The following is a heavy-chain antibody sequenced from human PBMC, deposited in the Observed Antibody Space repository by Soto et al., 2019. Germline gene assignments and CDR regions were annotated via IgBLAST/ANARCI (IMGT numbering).Heavy chain of an antibody. V-gene: IGHV3-23*01. CDR3: ARPYGGKIGDAPDL. D-gene: IGHD4-17*01. CDR1: GFTFSSYA. CDR2: ISDAAGSA. J-gene: IGHJ3*01. Sequence: GGSLRLSCVASGFTFSSYAMSWVRQVPGKGLEWVSTISDAAGSAYYVDSVKGRFTISRDNSKKTLYLQMNSLRAEDSAVYYCARPYGGKIGDAPDLWGPGTMVTVS.